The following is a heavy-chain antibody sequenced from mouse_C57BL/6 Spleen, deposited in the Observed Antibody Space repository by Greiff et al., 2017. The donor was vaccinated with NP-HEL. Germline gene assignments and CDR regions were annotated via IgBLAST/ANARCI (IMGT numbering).Heavy chain of an antibody. J-gene: IGHJ4*01. CDR1: GYSITSGYY. D-gene: IGHD4-1*01. CDR2: ISYDGRN. V-gene: IGHV3-6*01. CDR3: ARTGTDARYY. Sequence: VQLKESGPGLVKPSQSLSLTCSVTGYSITSGYYWNWLRQFPGNLLEWMGYISYDGRNNYNPSLKNRISITRDTSQNQCFLKLNSVTTEDTATYYCARTGTDARYYWGKGTSVTVSS.